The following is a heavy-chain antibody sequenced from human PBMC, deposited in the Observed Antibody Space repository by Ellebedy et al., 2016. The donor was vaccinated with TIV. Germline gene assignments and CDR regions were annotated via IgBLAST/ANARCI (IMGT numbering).Heavy chain of an antibody. Sequence: SETLSLXXAVYGGSFSGYYWGWIRQPPGKGLEWIGSIYYSGSTYYNPSLKSRVTISVDTSKNQFSLKLSSVTAADTAVYYCARLNEQWLPHNWINPWGQGTLVTVSS. D-gene: IGHD6-19*01. CDR2: IYYSGST. CDR3: ARLNEQWLPHNWINP. CDR1: GGSFSGYY. V-gene: IGHV4-39*01. J-gene: IGHJ5*02.